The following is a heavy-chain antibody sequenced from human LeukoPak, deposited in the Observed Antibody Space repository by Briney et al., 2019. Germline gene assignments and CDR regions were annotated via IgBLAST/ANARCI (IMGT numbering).Heavy chain of an antibody. V-gene: IGHV1-3*01. CDR2: INAGNGNT. CDR3: AREIDRDGYNRFFDY. CDR1: GYTFTTCA. Sequence: VASVKVSCKASGYTFTTCAIHWVRQAPGQRPEWMGWINAGNGNTKYSQKFQGRVTFTRDTSAYTVYMDLTSLRSEDTAIYYCAREIDRDGYNRFFDYWGQGTLVTVSS. D-gene: IGHD5-24*01. J-gene: IGHJ4*02.